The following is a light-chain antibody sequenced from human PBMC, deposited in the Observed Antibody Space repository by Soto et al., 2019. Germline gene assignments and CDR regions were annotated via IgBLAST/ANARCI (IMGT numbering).Light chain of an antibody. CDR2: GAS. Sequence: EIVMTQSPATLSVSPGERATLSCRASQRVSSNLAWYQQKPGQAPRLLIYGASTRTTGIPATFSGSGSGTAFTHTISSLQSEDFAVYYCQQYNNWPPFTFGQGTKLEIK. V-gene: IGKV3-15*01. J-gene: IGKJ2*01. CDR3: QQYNNWPPFT. CDR1: QRVSSN.